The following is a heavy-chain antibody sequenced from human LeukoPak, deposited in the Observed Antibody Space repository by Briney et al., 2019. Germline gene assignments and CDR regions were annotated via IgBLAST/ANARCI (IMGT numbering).Heavy chain of an antibody. Sequence: PGGSLRLSCAASGFTFSSYSMNWVRQAPGKGLEWVSYISSSSSTIYYADSVEGRFTVSRDNAKNSLYLQMNSLRAEDTAVYYCARDHRDYGSGSYYRAREYYYYMDVWGKGTTVTVSS. V-gene: IGHV3-48*04. CDR2: ISSSSSTI. CDR3: ARDHRDYGSGSYYRAREYYYYMDV. J-gene: IGHJ6*03. D-gene: IGHD3-10*01. CDR1: GFTFSSYS.